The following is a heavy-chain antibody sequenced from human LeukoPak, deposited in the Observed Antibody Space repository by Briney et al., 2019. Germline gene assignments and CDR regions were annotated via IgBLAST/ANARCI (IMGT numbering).Heavy chain of an antibody. J-gene: IGHJ5*02. V-gene: IGHV3-21*01. CDR1: GFTFSSYS. Sequence: GGSLRLSCAASGFTFSSYSVNWVRQAPGKGLEWVSSISTSSGYIYYADSVKGRFTISRDNAKNSLYLQMNSLRAEDTAVYYCARDYGSAPGWFDPWGQGTLVTVSS. CDR3: ARDYGSAPGWFDP. CDR2: ISTSSGYI. D-gene: IGHD3-10*01.